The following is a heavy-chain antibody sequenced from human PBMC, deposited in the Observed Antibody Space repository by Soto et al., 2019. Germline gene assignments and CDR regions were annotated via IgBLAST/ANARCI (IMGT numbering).Heavy chain of an antibody. J-gene: IGHJ6*02. CDR3: ARDDYGMDV. CDR1: GFIFNTYH. CDR2: IWYDASNK. V-gene: IGHV3-33*01. Sequence: QVVESGGGVVQPGRSLRLSCAASGFIFNTYHMHWVRQAPAKGLEWVAVIWYDASNKYYADSVKGRFTISRDNSKNTLYLEMNSLRDEDTAVYYCARDDYGMDVWGRGTTLTVSS.